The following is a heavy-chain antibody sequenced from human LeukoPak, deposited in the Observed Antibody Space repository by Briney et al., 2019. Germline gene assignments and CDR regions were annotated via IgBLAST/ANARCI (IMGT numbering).Heavy chain of an antibody. D-gene: IGHD5-18*01. J-gene: IGHJ4*02. V-gene: IGHV3-23*01. CDR1: GFTFSLYG. Sequence: GGSLRLSCAASGFTFSLYGMSWVRQTPGKGLEWVSSIGGSAGKTYYADSVKGRFTISRDDSKDTLYLQMNSLRAEDTAVYYCARDAAYGYDRFDFWGQGTQVTVSS. CDR2: IGGSAGKT. CDR3: ARDAAYGYDRFDF.